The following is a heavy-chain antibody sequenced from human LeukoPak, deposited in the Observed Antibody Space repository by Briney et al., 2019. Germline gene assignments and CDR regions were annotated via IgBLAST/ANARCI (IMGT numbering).Heavy chain of an antibody. CDR2: IYYSGST. J-gene: IGHJ4*02. CDR1: GGSISSSSYY. V-gene: IGHV4-39*01. CDR3: AGSAAMTNFDY. D-gene: IGHD2-2*01. Sequence: PSETLSLTCTVSGGSISSSSYYWGWIRQPPGKGLEWIGSIYYSGSTYYNPSLKSRVTISVDTSKNQFSLKLSSVTAADTAVYYCAGSAAMTNFDYWGQGTLVTVSS.